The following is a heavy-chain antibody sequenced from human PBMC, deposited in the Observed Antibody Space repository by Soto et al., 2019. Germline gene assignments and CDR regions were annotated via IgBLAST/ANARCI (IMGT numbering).Heavy chain of an antibody. D-gene: IGHD3-22*01. CDR3: AREGIYYYDSSGYYYFDY. V-gene: IGHV3-30-3*01. CDR1: GFTFSSYA. CDR2: ISYDGSNK. Sequence: GGSLRLSCAASGFTFSSYARHWVRQAPGKGLEWVAVISYDGSNKYYADSVKGRFTISRDNSKNTLYLQMNSLRAEDTAVYYCAREGIYYYDSSGYYYFDYWGQGTLVTVSS. J-gene: IGHJ4*02.